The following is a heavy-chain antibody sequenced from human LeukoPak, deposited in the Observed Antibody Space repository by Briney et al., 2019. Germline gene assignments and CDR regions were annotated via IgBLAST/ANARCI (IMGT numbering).Heavy chain of an antibody. J-gene: IGHJ4*02. CDR1: GFTFSSYS. D-gene: IGHD4-17*01. CDR2: ISSSTSYI. V-gene: IGHV3-21*01. CDR3: ARDRSTVTTGPGY. Sequence: PGGSLRLSCAASGFTFSSYSMNWIRQAPGKGLEWVSSISSSTSYIYYADSVKGRFTISKDNAKNSLYLQMNSLRAEDTAVYYCARDRSTVTTGPGYWGQGTLVTVSS.